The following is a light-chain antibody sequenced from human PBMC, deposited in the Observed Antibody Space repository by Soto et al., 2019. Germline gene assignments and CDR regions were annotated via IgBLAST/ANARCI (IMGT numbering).Light chain of an antibody. CDR2: AAS. V-gene: IGKV1-39*01. J-gene: IGKJ5*01. CDR3: QQSYSTPSIT. CDR1: QSISSY. Sequence: EIQMTHSPPTLPASVRDRVTITCRASQSISSYLNWYQQKPGKAPKLLIYAASSLQSGVPSRFSGSGSGTDFTLIISSLQPEDFATYYCQQSYSTPSITFGQGTRLEIK.